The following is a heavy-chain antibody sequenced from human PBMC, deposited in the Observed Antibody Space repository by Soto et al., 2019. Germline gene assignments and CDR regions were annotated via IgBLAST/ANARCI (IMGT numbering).Heavy chain of an antibody. D-gene: IGHD2-2*01. J-gene: IGHJ4*02. CDR1: GFPFRNFA. CDR3: ARADLLWDSFDL. CDR2: ISNSGSST. Sequence: GSLRLSCAASGFPFRNFAMAWVRQAPGKGLEWVSIISNSGSSTYHGDSVKGRFTTSRDNSKGTLSLHMRGVRIDDTAVYFCARADLLWDSFDLWGQGTLVTVSS. V-gene: IGHV3-23*05.